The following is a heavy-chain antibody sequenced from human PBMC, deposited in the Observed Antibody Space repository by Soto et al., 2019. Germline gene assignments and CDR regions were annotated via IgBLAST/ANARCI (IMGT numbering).Heavy chain of an antibody. CDR1: GGTFSSYA. J-gene: IGHJ6*02. Sequence: GASVKVSCKASGGTFSSYAISWVRQAPGQGLEWMGGIIPIFGTANYAQKFQGRVTITADESTSTAYMELSSLRSEDTAVYYCARGGDIDVVVVAATRGDYYYYGMDVWGQGTTVTVSS. CDR2: IIPIFGTA. D-gene: IGHD2-15*01. V-gene: IGHV1-69*13. CDR3: ARGGDIDVVVVAATRGDYYYYGMDV.